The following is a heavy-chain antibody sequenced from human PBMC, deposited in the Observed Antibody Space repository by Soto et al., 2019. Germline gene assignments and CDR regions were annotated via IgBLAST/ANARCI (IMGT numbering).Heavy chain of an antibody. J-gene: IGHJ5*02. V-gene: IGHV4-4*07. D-gene: IGHD1-1*01. CDR1: GASISGFY. CDR2: IYATGTT. Sequence: QVQLQESGPGLVKPSETLSLTCTVSGASISGFYWSWIRKSAGKGLEWIGRIYATGTTDYNPSLKSRGMMSVDTSKKQFSLTLRSVTAADTAVYFFVRDGTKIVRGWFDPWAQGLSVTVSS. CDR3: VRDGTKIVRGWFDP.